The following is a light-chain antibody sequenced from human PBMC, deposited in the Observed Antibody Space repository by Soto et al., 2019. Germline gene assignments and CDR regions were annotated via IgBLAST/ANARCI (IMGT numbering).Light chain of an antibody. CDR1: SSDVGGYNY. Sequence: QSALTQPPSXXXXXXXXXTISCTGTSSDVGGYNYVSWYQQHPGKAPKLMISEVSKRPSGVPDRFSGSKSGNTASLTVSGLQAEDEADYYCSSFAGNNNLVFGGGTKLTVL. J-gene: IGLJ2*01. V-gene: IGLV2-8*01. CDR2: EVS. CDR3: SSFAGNNNLV.